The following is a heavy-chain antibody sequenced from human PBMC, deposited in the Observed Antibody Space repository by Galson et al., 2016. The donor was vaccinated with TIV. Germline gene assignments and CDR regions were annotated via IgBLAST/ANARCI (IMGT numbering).Heavy chain of an antibody. CDR3: AHSLSRMHGIDV. CDR1: GFSLTTSGVG. J-gene: IGHJ6*02. CDR2: IYWDDDK. D-gene: IGHD1-14*01. V-gene: IGHV2-5*02. Sequence: PALVKPTQTLTLTCTFSGFSLTTSGVGVGWIRQPSGKAPEWLAIIYWDDDKRYSPSLRSRLTISKDTSKNQVVLTMTNMDPVDTTTAYCAHSLSRMHGIDVLGQGTTVPVSS.